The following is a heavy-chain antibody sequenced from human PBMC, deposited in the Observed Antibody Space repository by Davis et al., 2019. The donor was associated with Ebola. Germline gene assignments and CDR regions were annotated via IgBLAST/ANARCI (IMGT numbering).Heavy chain of an antibody. Sequence: GESLKISCAASGFTFSSYSMNWVRQAPGKGLEWVSYIRTSTTIHYADSVKGRFTISRDNAKNSLYLQMNSLRDEDTAVYYCARDGESYYYGSGIDYWGQGTLVTVSS. J-gene: IGHJ4*02. CDR3: ARDGESYYYGSGIDY. D-gene: IGHD3-10*01. V-gene: IGHV3-48*02. CDR1: GFTFSSYS. CDR2: IRTSTTI.